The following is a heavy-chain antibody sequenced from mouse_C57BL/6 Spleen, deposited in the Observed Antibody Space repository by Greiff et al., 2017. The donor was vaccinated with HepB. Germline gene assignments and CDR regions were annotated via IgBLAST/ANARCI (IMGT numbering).Heavy chain of an antibody. CDR2: IRNKANNHAT. CDR3: TRLRYYDYDGNAMDY. V-gene: IGHV6-6*01. CDR1: GFTFSDAW. D-gene: IGHD2-4*01. J-gene: IGHJ4*01. Sequence: EVKVEESGGGLVQPGGSMKLSCAASGFTFSDAWMDWVRQSPEKGLEWVAEIRNKANNHATYYAESVKGRFTISRDDSKSSVYLQMNSLRAEDTGIYYCTRLRYYDYDGNAMDYWGQGTSVTVSS.